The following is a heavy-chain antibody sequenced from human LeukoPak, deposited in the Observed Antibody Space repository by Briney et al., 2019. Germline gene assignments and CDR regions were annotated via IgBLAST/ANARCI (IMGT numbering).Heavy chain of an antibody. CDR3: ATDLAAAGTPYYYYYGMDV. D-gene: IGHD6-13*01. CDR1: GYTLTELS. Sequence: ASVKVSCKVSGYTLTELSMHWVRQAPGKGLEWMGGFDPEDGETIYARKFQGRVTMTEGTSTDTAYMELSSLRSEDTAVYYCATDLAAAGTPYYYYYGMDVWGQGTTVTVSS. CDR2: FDPEDGET. V-gene: IGHV1-24*01. J-gene: IGHJ6*02.